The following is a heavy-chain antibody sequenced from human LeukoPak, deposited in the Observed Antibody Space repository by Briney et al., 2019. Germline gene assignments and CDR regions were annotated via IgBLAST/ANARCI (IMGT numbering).Heavy chain of an antibody. CDR2: ISNSGNSI. J-gene: IGHJ4*02. CDR1: RFIFSDYY. V-gene: IGHV3-11*04. Sequence: GGSLKLSCAASRFIFSDYYMNWIRQTPGRGLEWVSYISNSGNSIYYADSVKARFTISRDNAKNSLYLQMNSLRAEDTAVYYCARDIRITMVRGVITHYFDYWGQGTLVTVSS. CDR3: ARDIRITMVRGVITHYFDY. D-gene: IGHD3-10*01.